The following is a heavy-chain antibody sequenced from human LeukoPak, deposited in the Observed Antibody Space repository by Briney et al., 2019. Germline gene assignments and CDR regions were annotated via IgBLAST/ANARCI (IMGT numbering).Heavy chain of an antibody. V-gene: IGHV1-18*01. CDR2: ISTGGGNT. D-gene: IGHD3-22*01. J-gene: IGHJ4*02. Sequence: ASVKVSCKASGYTFTSYGISWVRQAPGQGLEWMGWISTGGGNTNYAQNLQGRVTMTTDTSTSTAYMELRSLRSDDTAVYYCARDLEPRPYDSSGYAVSPVDYWGQGTLVTVSS. CDR3: ARDLEPRPYDSSGYAVSPVDY. CDR1: GYTFTSYG.